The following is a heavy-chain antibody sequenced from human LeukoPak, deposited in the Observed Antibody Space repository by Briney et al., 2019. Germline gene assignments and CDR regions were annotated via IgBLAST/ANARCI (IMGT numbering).Heavy chain of an antibody. V-gene: IGHV3-30*18. Sequence: GRSLRLSSAASGFTFSSYGMHWVRQAPGKGLEWVAVISYDGSNKYYADSVMGRFTISRDNSKNTLYLQMNSLRAEDTAVYYCAKSGYSYDWYYFDYWGQGTLVTVSS. CDR2: ISYDGSNK. D-gene: IGHD5-18*01. J-gene: IGHJ4*02. CDR3: AKSGYSYDWYYFDY. CDR1: GFTFSSYG.